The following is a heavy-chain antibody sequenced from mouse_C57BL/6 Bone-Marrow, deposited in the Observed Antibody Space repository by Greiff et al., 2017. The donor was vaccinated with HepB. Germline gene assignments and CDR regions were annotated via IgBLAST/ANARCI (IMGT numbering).Heavy chain of an antibody. CDR2: IYPRAGSN. CDR1: GYTFTSYD. CDR3: ARGDGSSYRWYFDF. V-gene: IGHV1-85*01. D-gene: IGHD1-1*01. J-gene: IGHJ1*03. Sequence: QVQLKESGPELVKPGASVKLSCKASGYTFTSYDINWVKQRTGQGLEWLGWIYPRAGSNKYNEKFKGKATLTVDTSSSTAYMELHSLTSEDSAVYFCARGDGSSYRWYFDFWGTGTTVTVSS.